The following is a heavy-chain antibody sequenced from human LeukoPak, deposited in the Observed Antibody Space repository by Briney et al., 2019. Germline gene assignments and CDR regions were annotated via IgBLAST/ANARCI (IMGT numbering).Heavy chain of an antibody. V-gene: IGHV3-23*01. Sequence: LAGGSLRLSCAASGFTFSNAWMSWVRQAPGKGLEWVSAISGSGGSTYYADSVKGRFTISRDNSKNTLYLQMNSLRAEDTAVYYCAKPPPPRAHYDILTGPFDYWGQGTLVTVSS. CDR1: GFTFSNAW. CDR3: AKPPPPRAHYDILTGPFDY. D-gene: IGHD3-9*01. J-gene: IGHJ4*02. CDR2: ISGSGGST.